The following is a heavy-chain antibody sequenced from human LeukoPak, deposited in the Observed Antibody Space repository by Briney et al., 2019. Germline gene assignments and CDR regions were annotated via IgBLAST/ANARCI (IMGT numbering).Heavy chain of an antibody. V-gene: IGHV1-69*13. J-gene: IGHJ4*02. CDR3: ARGWSNGQRRWLQGY. Sequence: VKVSCKASGGTFSSYAISWVRQAPGQGLEWMGGIIPIFGTANYAQKFQGRVTMTRNTSISTAYMELSSLRSEDTAVYYCARGWSNGQRRWLQGYWGQGTLVTVSS. D-gene: IGHD5-24*01. CDR2: IIPIFGTA. CDR1: GGTFSSYA.